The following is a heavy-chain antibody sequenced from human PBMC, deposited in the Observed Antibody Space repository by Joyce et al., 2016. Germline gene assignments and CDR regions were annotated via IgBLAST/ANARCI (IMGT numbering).Heavy chain of an antibody. V-gene: IGHV4-38-2*02. CDR2: IYHSGNT. CDR3: ARDPRNYGH. CDR1: GVSISSGYY. D-gene: IGHD4-17*01. Sequence: QVQLQESGPGLVKPSATLSLTCAVSGVSISSGYYWGWIRQPPGKGLEWIGSIYHSGNTYYNSSLKGRVTLSVDTSKNQLFLKLFSVTAADTAVYYCARDPRNYGHWGQGTLVIVSS. J-gene: IGHJ4*02.